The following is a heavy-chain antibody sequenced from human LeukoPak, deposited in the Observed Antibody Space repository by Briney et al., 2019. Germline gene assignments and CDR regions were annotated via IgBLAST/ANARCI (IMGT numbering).Heavy chain of an antibody. J-gene: IGHJ4*02. CDR1: GFTFSSYW. V-gene: IGHV3-7*01. D-gene: IGHD3-10*01. CDR2: IKQDGSEK. CDR3: ARVVRRIRGIQYYFDY. Sequence: PGGSLRLSCAASGFTFSSYWMSWVRQAPGKGLEWVANIKQDGSEKYYVDSVKGRFTISRDNAKNSLYLQMNSLRAEDTAVYYCARVVRRIRGIQYYFDYWGQGTLVTVSS.